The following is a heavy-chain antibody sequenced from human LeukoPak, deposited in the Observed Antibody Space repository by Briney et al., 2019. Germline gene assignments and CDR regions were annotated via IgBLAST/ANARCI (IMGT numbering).Heavy chain of an antibody. V-gene: IGHV5-51*01. CDR3: ARPSGYSYGTLGGMDV. CDR2: IYPGDSDT. CDR1: GYSFTSYW. Sequence: GESLKISCKGSGYSFTSYWIGWVRQMPGKGLEWMGIIYPGDSDTRYSPSFQGQVTISADKSTSTAYLQWSSLKASDTAMYYCARPSGYSYGTLGGMDVWGQGTTVTVSS. J-gene: IGHJ6*02. D-gene: IGHD5-18*01.